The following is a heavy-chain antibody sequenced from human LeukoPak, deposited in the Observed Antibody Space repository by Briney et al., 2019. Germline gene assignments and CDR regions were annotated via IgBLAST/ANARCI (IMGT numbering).Heavy chain of an antibody. D-gene: IGHD3-16*02. CDR1: GGSISSSSYY. V-gene: IGHV4-39*01. J-gene: IGHJ4*02. Sequence: SETLSLTCTVSGGSISSSSYYWGWIRQPPGKGLEWIESIYYSGSTYYNPSLKSRVTISVDTSKNQFSLKLSSVTAADTAVYYCARLRLGELSSFDYWGQGTLVTVSS. CDR3: ARLRLGELSSFDY. CDR2: IYYSGST.